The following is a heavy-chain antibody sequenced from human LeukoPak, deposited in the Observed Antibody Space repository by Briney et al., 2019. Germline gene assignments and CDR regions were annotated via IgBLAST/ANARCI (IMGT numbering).Heavy chain of an antibody. CDR3: ARDGYGDYNAFDI. V-gene: IGHV3-30*04. CDR2: ISYDGSNK. J-gene: IGHJ3*02. CDR1: GFTFSSYA. Sequence: GGSLRLSCAASGFTFSSYAMHWVRQAPGKGLEWVAVISYDGSNKYYADSVKGRFTIPRDNSKNTLYLQMNSLRAEDTAVYYGARDGYGDYNAFDIWGQGTMVTVSS. D-gene: IGHD4-17*01.